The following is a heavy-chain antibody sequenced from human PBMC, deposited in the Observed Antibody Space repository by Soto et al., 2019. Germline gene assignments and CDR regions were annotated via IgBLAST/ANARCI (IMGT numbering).Heavy chain of an antibody. D-gene: IGHD4-17*01. CDR1: GDSTSRGGYY. Sequence: QVRLQESGPGLVKPSQTLSLTCRVSGDSTSRGGYYWSWIRQHPGKGLEWSGYIYWSGNTYFNPSLTSRVSISLGTSSNQFSRNLTSVTAADTAGYDCARGAADYGDAFDIWGQGTMVTVSS. V-gene: IGHV4-31*03. CDR2: IYWSGNT. J-gene: IGHJ3*02. CDR3: ARGAADYGDAFDI.